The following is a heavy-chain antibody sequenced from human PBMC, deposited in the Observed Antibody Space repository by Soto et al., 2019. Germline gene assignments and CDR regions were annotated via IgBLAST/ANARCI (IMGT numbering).Heavy chain of an antibody. D-gene: IGHD6-13*01. Sequence: EVQLLDAGGGLVQPGGSLRLSCAASGFTFSSYAMNWVRQAPGKGLEWVSVISGSGDSTYYADSVKGRFTISRDNSKNTLYLQMNSLRTEDTAVYYCARRGPGTYFDFWGDGTLVTVSS. CDR1: GFTFSSYA. CDR2: ISGSGDST. V-gene: IGHV3-23*01. CDR3: ARRGPGTYFDF. J-gene: IGHJ4*01.